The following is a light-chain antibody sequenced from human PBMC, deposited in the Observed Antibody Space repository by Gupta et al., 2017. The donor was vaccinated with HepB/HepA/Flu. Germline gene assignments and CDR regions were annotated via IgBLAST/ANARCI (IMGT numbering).Light chain of an antibody. CDR2: DVS. CDR3: SSYTSSSTYD. Sequence: SALPQPASVSGSPGQSITISCTGTSSDVGGYNYVSWYQQHPGKAPKLMMYDVSNRPSGVSNRFSGSKSGNTASLTISGLQAEDEADYYCSSYTSSSTYDFGTGTKVTVL. V-gene: IGLV2-14*01. CDR1: SSDVGGYNY. J-gene: IGLJ1*01.